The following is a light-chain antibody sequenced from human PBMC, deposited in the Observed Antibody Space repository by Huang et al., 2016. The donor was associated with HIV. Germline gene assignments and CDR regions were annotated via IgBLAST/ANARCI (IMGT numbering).Light chain of an antibody. CDR2: GAS. Sequence: EIVMTQSPATLSVSAGERATLSCWASQSVSSDLAWYQQKPGQAPRLLIHGASTRATGIPARFSGSGSGTEVTLTISNLQSEDFAVYYCQQYKNWPPLTFGGGTKVEIK. CDR3: QQYKNWPPLT. V-gene: IGKV3-15*01. J-gene: IGKJ4*01. CDR1: QSVSSD.